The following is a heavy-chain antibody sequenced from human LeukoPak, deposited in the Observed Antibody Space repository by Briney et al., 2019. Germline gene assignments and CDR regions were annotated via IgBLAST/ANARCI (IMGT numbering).Heavy chain of an antibody. CDR1: GYTFTTNG. D-gene: IGHD3-10*01. V-gene: IGHV1-18*01. Sequence: ASVKVSCKASGYTFTTNGISWVRQAPGQGLEWMGWISPYNGNTNYAEKVQGRITMTTDTYTGTVFMELGSLTSDDTAVYYCARELSYYGSGNYYQGRGYYFDYWGQGTLLTVSS. CDR2: ISPYNGNT. J-gene: IGHJ4*02. CDR3: ARELSYYGSGNYYQGRGYYFDY.